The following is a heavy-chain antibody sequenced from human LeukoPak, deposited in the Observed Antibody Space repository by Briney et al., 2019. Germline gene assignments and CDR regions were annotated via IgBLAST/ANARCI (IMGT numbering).Heavy chain of an antibody. CDR1: GGSISSSSYY. J-gene: IGHJ6*03. Sequence: SETLSLTCTVSGGSISSSSYYWGWIRQPPGKGLEWIGSIYHSGSTYYNPSLKSRVTISVDTSKNQFSLKLSSVTAADTAVYYCASGLTGTTDYYYYMDVWGKGTTVTVSS. CDR3: ASGLTGTTDYYYYMDV. V-gene: IGHV4-39*07. CDR2: IYHSGST. D-gene: IGHD1-20*01.